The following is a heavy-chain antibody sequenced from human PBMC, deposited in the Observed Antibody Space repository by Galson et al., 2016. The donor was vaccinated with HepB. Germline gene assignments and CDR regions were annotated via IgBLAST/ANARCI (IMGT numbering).Heavy chain of an antibody. J-gene: IGHJ5*02. CDR2: IIPIFGTA. D-gene: IGHD6-19*01. CDR1: GGTFSIYA. CDR3: ARGYTSGWYWFDP. V-gene: IGHV1-69*06. Sequence: SVKVSCKASGGTFSIYAISWVRQAPGQGLEWMGGIIPIFGTANYAQKFQGRVTITADKPTSTAYMELTSLRSEDTAVYYCARGYTSGWYWFDPWGQGTLVTVSS.